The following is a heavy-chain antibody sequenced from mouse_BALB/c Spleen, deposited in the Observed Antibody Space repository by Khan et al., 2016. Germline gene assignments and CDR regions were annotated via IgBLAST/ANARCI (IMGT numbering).Heavy chain of an antibody. J-gene: IGHJ2*01. CDR3: ARRGYTGTYFDY. V-gene: IGHV1S136*01. CDR2: IDPYNDGT. D-gene: IGHD2-2*01. CDR1: GYTFTSYV. Sequence: VQLKQSGPELVKPGASVKMSCKSSGYTFTSYVMHWVKQKPGQGLEWIGYIDPYNDGTKYNEKFKGKATLTSAKSSSTAYMELSSLTSEDSAVYDCARRGYTGTYFDYWGQGTTLTVSS.